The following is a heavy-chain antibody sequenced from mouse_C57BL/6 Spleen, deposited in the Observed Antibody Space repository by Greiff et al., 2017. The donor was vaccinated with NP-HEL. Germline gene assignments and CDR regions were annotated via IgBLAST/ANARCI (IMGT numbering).Heavy chain of an antibody. D-gene: IGHD2-5*01. J-gene: IGHJ4*01. CDR3: ARSDSNSYYAMDY. CDR1: GYTFTDYY. CDR2: INPNNGGT. V-gene: IGHV1-26*01. Sequence: VQLQQSGPELVKPGASVKISCKASGYTFTDYYMNWVKQSHGKSLEWIGDINPNNGGTSYNQKFKGKATLTVDKSSSTAYMELRSLTSEDSAVYYCARSDSNSYYAMDYWGQGTSVTVSS.